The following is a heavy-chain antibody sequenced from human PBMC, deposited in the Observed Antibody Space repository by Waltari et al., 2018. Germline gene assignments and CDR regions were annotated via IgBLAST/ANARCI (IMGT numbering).Heavy chain of an antibody. CDR2: IYYTGST. CDR3: AKFIRLQLDWFDP. D-gene: IGHD4-4*01. CDR1: GGSISGYY. V-gene: IGHV4-59*08. Sequence: QVQLQESGPGLVKPSETLSLTCTVSGGSISGYYWSWIRLSPGKGLEWIGHIYYTGSTNYTPALRSRVNMSIDASKNQFSLKLSSVPAADTAVYYCAKFIRLQLDWFDPWGRGTLVTVSS. J-gene: IGHJ5*02.